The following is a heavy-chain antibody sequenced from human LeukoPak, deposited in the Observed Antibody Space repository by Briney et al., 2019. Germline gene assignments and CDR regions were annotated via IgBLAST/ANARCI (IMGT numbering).Heavy chain of an antibody. Sequence: GGSLRLSCTASGFTFSSYAMHWVRQAPGKGLEWVTSISYDGTNKYNADSVKGRFTISRDNSKNTLYLQMNSLRAEDTAVYYCAKDEQSYYYDSSGYDSWGQGTLVTVSS. CDR3: AKDEQSYYYDSSGYDS. CDR1: GFTFSSYA. D-gene: IGHD3-22*01. J-gene: IGHJ4*02. V-gene: IGHV3-30*04. CDR2: ISYDGTNK.